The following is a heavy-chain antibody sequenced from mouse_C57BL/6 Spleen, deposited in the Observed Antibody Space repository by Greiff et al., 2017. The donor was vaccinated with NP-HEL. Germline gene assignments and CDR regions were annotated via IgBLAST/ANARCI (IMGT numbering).Heavy chain of an antibody. CDR3: ARVITTGGFDY. J-gene: IGHJ2*01. CDR2: INYDGSST. D-gene: IGHD1-1*01. CDR1: GFTFSDYY. V-gene: IGHV5-16*01. Sequence: EVMLVESEGGLVQPGSSVKLSCTASGFTFSDYYMAWVRQVPEKGLEWVANINYDGSSTYYLDSLKSRFIISRDNAKNILYLQMSSLKSEDTATYYCARVITTGGFDYWGQGTTLTVSS.